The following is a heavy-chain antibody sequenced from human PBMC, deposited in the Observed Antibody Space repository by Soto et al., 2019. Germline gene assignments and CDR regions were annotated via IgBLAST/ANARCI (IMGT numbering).Heavy chain of an antibody. Sequence: GGSLRLSCAASGFTFSNAWMSWVRQAPGKGLEWVGRIKSKTDGGTTDYAAPGKGRFTISSDDSKNTLYLQMNSLKTEDTAGYYCTTDLELLWFGELFSPFDYWGQGTLVTVSS. CDR3: TTDLELLWFGELFSPFDY. CDR2: IKSKTDGGTT. V-gene: IGHV3-15*01. D-gene: IGHD3-10*01. CDR1: GFTFSNAW. J-gene: IGHJ4*02.